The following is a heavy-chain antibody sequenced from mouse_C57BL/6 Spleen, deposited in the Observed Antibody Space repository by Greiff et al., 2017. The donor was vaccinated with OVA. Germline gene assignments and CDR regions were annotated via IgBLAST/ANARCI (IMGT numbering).Heavy chain of an antibody. Sequence: VKLQQPGAELVRPGTSVKLSCKASGYTFTSYWMHWVKQRPGQGLEWIGVIDPSDSYTNYNQKFKGKATLTVDTSSSTAYMQLSSLTSEDSAVYYCARGRDYDYDGGAWFAYWGQGTLVTVSA. CDR3: ARGRDYDYDGGAWFAY. CDR1: GYTFTSYW. V-gene: IGHV1-59*01. D-gene: IGHD2-4*01. CDR2: IDPSDSYT. J-gene: IGHJ3*01.